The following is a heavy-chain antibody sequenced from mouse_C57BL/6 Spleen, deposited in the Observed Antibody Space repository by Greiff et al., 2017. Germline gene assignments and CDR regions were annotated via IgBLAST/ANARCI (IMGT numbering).Heavy chain of an antibody. J-gene: IGHJ2*01. CDR3: ARGQGYYDYEGFDY. Sequence: EVQRVESEGGLVQPGSSMKLSCTASGFTFSDYYMAWVRQVPEKGLEWVANINYDGSSTYYLDSLKSRFIISRDNAKNILYLQMSSLKSEDTATYYCARGQGYYDYEGFDYWGQGTTLTVSS. CDR1: GFTFSDYY. V-gene: IGHV5-16*01. D-gene: IGHD2-4*01. CDR2: INYDGSST.